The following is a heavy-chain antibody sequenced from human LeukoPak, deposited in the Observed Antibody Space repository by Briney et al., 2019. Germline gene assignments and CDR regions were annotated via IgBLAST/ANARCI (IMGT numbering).Heavy chain of an antibody. CDR2: IYYSGST. Sequence: SETLSLTCTVSGASVSSYYWSWIRQPPGKGLEWIGYIYYSGSTDYNPSLKSRVTISVDTSKNQFPLKLSSVTAADTAVYYCARQGYCGGDCFSDYWGQGTLVTVSS. J-gene: IGHJ4*02. CDR3: ARQGYCGGDCFSDY. CDR1: GASVSSYY. D-gene: IGHD2-21*02. V-gene: IGHV4-59*08.